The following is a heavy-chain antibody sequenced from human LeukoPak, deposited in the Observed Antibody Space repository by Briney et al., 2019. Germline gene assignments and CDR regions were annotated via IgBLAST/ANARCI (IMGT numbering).Heavy chain of an antibody. CDR1: GYTFTSYG. CDR3: ARDPMADYDYVWGSYRIDYFDY. D-gene: IGHD3-16*02. V-gene: IGHV1-18*01. Sequence: GASVKVSCKASGYTFTSYGISWVRQAPGQGLEWMGWISAYNGNTNYAQKLQGRVTMTTDTSTSTAYMELRSLRSDDTAVYYCARDPMADYDYVWGSYRIDYFDYWGQGTLVTVSS. CDR2: ISAYNGNT. J-gene: IGHJ4*02.